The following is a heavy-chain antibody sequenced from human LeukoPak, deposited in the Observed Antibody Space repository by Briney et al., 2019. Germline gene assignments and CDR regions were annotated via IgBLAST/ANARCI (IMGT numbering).Heavy chain of an antibody. CDR3: ARASGPFDY. CDR1: GFMFSVYG. D-gene: IGHD3-10*01. V-gene: IGHV3-33*01. Sequence: GRSLRLSCVAPGFMFSVYGMHWVRQAPGKGLEWVAVIWNDGSNKYYADSVKGRFTISRDNSKNTLYLQMNSLRAEDTAVYSCARASGPFDYWGQGTLVTVSS. J-gene: IGHJ4*02. CDR2: IWNDGSNK.